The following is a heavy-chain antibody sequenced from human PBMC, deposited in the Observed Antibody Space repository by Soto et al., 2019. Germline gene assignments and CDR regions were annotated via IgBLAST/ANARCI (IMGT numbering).Heavy chain of an antibody. D-gene: IGHD3-10*01. Sequence: SVKVSCKASGGTFSSYAISWVRQAPGQGLEWMGGIIPIFGTANYAQKFQGRVTITADESTSTAYMELSSLRSEDTAVYYCARDPNYYGSGDLDYWGQGTLVTVSS. CDR1: GGTFSSYA. V-gene: IGHV1-69*13. CDR2: IIPIFGTA. J-gene: IGHJ4*02. CDR3: ARDPNYYGSGDLDY.